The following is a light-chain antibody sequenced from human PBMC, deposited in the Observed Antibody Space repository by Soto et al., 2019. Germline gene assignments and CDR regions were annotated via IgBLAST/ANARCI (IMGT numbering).Light chain of an antibody. CDR3: QQYDSSPKT. CDR2: GAS. V-gene: IGKV3-20*01. J-gene: IGKJ1*01. Sequence: EIVLTQSPGTLSLSPGERATLSCRASQSVSSSYLAWYQQKPGQAPRLLIYGASSRATGIPDRFSGNGSGTDFTLTISSLEPEDFAVYYCQQYDSSPKTFGQGTKVEIK. CDR1: QSVSSSY.